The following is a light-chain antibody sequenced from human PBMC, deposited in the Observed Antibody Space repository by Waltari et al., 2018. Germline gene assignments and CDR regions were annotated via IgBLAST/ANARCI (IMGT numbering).Light chain of an antibody. V-gene: IGKV3-20*01. CDR2: HTS. CDR3: QHYVSLPAT. CDR1: QSIIKY. Sequence: EIVLTQSPGTLSLSPGERATLSCRASQSIIKYLAWSQKKPGQAPRLLIYHTSIRAAGIPDRFSGSGSGTDFSLFISRLEPEDFAVYYCQHYVSLPATFGQGTKVEIK. J-gene: IGKJ1*01.